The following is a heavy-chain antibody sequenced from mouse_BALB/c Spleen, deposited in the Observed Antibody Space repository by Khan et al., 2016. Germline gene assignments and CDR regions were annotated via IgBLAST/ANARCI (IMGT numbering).Heavy chain of an antibody. D-gene: IGHD3-2*01. CDR3: ALDSSGYHYYAMDY. V-gene: IGHV3-8*02. Sequence: EAQLQESGPSLVKPSQTLSLTCSVTGDSITSGYWNWIRKFPGNKLEYMGYISYSGSTYYNPSLKSRISITRDTSKNQYYLQLNSVTTEDTATYYCALDSSGYHYYAMDYWGQGTSVTVSS. CDR1: GDSITSGY. CDR2: ISYSGST. J-gene: IGHJ4*01.